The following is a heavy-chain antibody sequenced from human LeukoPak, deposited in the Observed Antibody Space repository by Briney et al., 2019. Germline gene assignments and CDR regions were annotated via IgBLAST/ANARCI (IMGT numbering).Heavy chain of an antibody. D-gene: IGHD6-6*01. V-gene: IGHV3-48*03. CDR1: GFTFSSYE. CDR3: ANARIEQLVRFTNYYYYYYMDV. J-gene: IGHJ6*03. Sequence: GGSLRLSCAASGFTFSSYEMNWVRQAPGKGLEWVSYISSSGSTIYYADSVRGRFTISRDNAKNSLYLQMNSLRAEDTAVYYCANARIEQLVRFTNYYYYYYMDVWGKGTTVTVSS. CDR2: ISSSGSTI.